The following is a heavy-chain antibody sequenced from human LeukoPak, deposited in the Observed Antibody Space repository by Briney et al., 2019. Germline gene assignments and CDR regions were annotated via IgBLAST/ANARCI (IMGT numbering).Heavy chain of an antibody. D-gene: IGHD1-26*01. CDR3: AKDGRDMYSGSYPDY. CDR1: GFTFSSYA. V-gene: IGHV3-23*01. CDR2: ISGSGGST. J-gene: IGHJ4*02. Sequence: PEGSLRLSCAASGFTFSSYAMSWVRQAPGKGLEWVSAISGSGGSTYYADSVKGRFTISRDNSKNTLYLQMNSLRAEDTAVYYCAKDGRDMYSGSYPDYWGQGTLVTVSS.